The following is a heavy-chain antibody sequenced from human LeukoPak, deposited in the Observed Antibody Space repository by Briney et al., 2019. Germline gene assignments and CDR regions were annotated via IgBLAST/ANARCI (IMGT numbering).Heavy chain of an antibody. V-gene: IGHV1-2*02. CDR3: ARSPITIFGVVTLDY. J-gene: IGHJ4*02. D-gene: IGHD3-3*01. Sequence: ASVKVSCKASGYTFTGYYMHWVRQAPGQGLEWMGWINPNSGGTNYAQKFQGRVTMTRDTSISTAYMELSRLRSDDTAVYYCARSPITIFGVVTLDYWGQGTLVTVSS. CDR2: INPNSGGT. CDR1: GYTFTGYY.